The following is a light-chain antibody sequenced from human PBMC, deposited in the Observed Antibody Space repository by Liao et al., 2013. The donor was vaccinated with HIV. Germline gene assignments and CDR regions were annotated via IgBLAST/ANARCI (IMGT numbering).Light chain of an antibody. CDR2: QDT. CDR3: QAWDESSHVV. CDR1: QLGDKY. J-gene: IGLJ2*01. V-gene: IGLV3-1*01. Sequence: SYELTQTPSLSVSPGQTATITCSGTQLGDKYVSWYQKKPGQSPVLVMYQDTKRPPGIPERFAGANAENTATLTISGAQAMDEAEYFCQAWDESSHVVFGGGTKLTVI.